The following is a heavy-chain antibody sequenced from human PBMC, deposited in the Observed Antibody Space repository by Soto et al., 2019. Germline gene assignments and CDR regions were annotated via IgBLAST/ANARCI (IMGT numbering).Heavy chain of an antibody. V-gene: IGHV3-23*01. CDR2: ISGSGGST. J-gene: IGHJ3*02. CDR3: AKEYGDYVAFDI. D-gene: IGHD4-17*01. Sequence: GGSLRLSCASSGFTFISYAMSLVRQAPGKGLEWVSAISGSGGSTYYADSVKGRFTISRDNSKNTLYLQMNSLRAEDTAVYYCAKEYGDYVAFDIWGPGTMVTVSS. CDR1: GFTFISYA.